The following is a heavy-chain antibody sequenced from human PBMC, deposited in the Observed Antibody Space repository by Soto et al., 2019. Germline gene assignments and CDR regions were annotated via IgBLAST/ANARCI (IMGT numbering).Heavy chain of an antibody. CDR1: GYTFTSYG. CDR2: ISAHNGNT. V-gene: IGHV1-18*01. Sequence: QVHLVQSGAEVKKPGASVKVSCKASGYTFTSYGITWVRQAPGQGLEWMGWISAHNGNTDYAQKLQGRVIVTRDTSTSTAYMELRSLISDDTAVYYCARGRYGDYWGQGAVVTVSS. CDR3: ARGRYGDY. D-gene: IGHD1-1*01. J-gene: IGHJ4*02.